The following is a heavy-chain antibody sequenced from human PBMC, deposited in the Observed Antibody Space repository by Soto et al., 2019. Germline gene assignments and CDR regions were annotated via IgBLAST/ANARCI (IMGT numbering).Heavy chain of an antibody. CDR1: GFTFSDYY. J-gene: IGHJ6*02. D-gene: IGHD6-19*01. V-gene: IGHV3-11*03. CDR3: AKHQSRISVSGPYHYYGMDV. CDR2: ISSSSSYT. Sequence: GGSLRLSCAASGFTFSDYYMSWIRQASGKGLEWVSYISSSSSYTNYADSVKGRFTISRDNAKNSLYLQMNSLRAEDTAVYYCAKHQSRISVSGPYHYYGMDVWGQGTTVTVSS.